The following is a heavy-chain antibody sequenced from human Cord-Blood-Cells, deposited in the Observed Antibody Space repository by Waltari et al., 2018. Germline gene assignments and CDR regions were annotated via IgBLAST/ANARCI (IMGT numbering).Heavy chain of an antibody. V-gene: IGHV3-7*01. Sequence: SGGGLVQPGGSLRLSCAASGFTFSSYWMSWVRQAPGKGLEWVANIKQDGSEKYYVDSVKGRFTISRDNAKNSLYLQMNSLRAEDTAVYYCARDRAGGPTDAFDIWGQGTMVTVSS. CDR1: GFTFSSYW. CDR3: ARDRAGGPTDAFDI. D-gene: IGHD2-15*01. CDR2: IKQDGSEK. J-gene: IGHJ3*02.